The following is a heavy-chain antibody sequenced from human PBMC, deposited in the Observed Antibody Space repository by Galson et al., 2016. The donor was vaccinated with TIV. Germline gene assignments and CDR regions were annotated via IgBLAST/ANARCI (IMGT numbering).Heavy chain of an antibody. CDR2: IDQSGNT. J-gene: IGHJ2*01. CDR1: GGPFSGYY. D-gene: IGHD5/OR15-5a*01. V-gene: IGHV4-34*01. CDR3: ARSPMSPFDL. Sequence: SETLSLTCAVYGGPFSGYYWSWIRQTPGKGLEWIGEIDQSGNTRYNLSLKRRVTISLDMSKNQFSLKLTSVTAADTAMYYCARSPMSPFDLWGRGTLVTVSS.